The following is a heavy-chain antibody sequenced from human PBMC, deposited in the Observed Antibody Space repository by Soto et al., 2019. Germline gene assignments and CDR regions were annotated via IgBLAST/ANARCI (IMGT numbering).Heavy chain of an antibody. J-gene: IGHJ6*02. D-gene: IGHD6-19*01. V-gene: IGHV3-11*01. Sequence: QVQLVESGGGLVKPGGSLRLSCAASGFTFSDYYMSWIRQAPGKGLEWVSYITSGSTIHYADSVKGRFTISRDNAKNSLYLKMNSLRAEDTAVYYCARAPYSSGWYDYYYGMDVWGQGTTVTVSS. CDR1: GFTFSDYY. CDR3: ARAPYSSGWYDYYYGMDV. CDR2: ITSGSTI.